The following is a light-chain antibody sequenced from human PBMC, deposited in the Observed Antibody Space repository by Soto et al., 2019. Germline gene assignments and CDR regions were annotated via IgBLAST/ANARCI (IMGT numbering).Light chain of an antibody. V-gene: IGKV1-5*03. CDR2: KAS. Sequence: DIQMTQSPSTLSASVGDRVTITCRASQSMSSWLAWYQQKPGKAPKLLIYKASSLESGVPSRFSGSGSGTEFTLTISSLQPDDFATYYCLQYNSYSAFGPGTKVDIK. CDR3: LQYNSYSA. CDR1: QSMSSW. J-gene: IGKJ3*01.